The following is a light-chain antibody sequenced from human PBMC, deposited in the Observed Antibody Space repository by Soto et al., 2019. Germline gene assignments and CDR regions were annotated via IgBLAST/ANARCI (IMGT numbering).Light chain of an antibody. Sequence: QSVLTQPPSVSAAPGQKVTISCSGSSSNIGTDYVSWYQHLPGTAPKLLIYDTDKRPSGIPDRFSGSKSGTSATLGMTGLQTGDEAEYYCGTWDSSLSAEVFGGGTKLTVL. J-gene: IGLJ2*01. CDR3: GTWDSSLSAEV. CDR1: SSNIGTDY. V-gene: IGLV1-51*01. CDR2: DTD.